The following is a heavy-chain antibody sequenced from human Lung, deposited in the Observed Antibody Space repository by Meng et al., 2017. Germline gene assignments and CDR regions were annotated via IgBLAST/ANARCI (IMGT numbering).Heavy chain of an antibody. V-gene: IGHV4-34*01. CDR1: HGSFTQYY. CDR3: ARGRSHRSNSSLRKYYYNY. J-gene: IGHJ4*02. Sequence: QARLQPCGAGRVKPTETLSLGCTVYHGSFTQYYWSLIRQTTGKGLEWIGEIEPSRRTNYNPSLKSRVTISVQASANQVSVNVDTVTAADSGLYFCARGRSHRSNSSLRKYYYNYWGQGTLVTVSS. CDR2: IEPSRRT. D-gene: IGHD3-16*02.